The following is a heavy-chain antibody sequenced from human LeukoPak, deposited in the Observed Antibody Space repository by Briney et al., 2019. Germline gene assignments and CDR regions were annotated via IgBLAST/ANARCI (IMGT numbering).Heavy chain of an antibody. V-gene: IGHV3-15*01. CDR1: GFTFSNAW. J-gene: IGHJ5*02. Sequence: PGGSLRLSCAASGFTFSNAWMSCVRQAPGKGLEWVGRIKSKTDGGTTDYAAPVKGRFTISRDDSKNTLYLQMNSLKTEDTAVYYCTTVNVRSRYDFWSGYYLPWGQGTLVTVSS. CDR3: TTVNVRSRYDFWSGYYLP. CDR2: IKSKTDGGTT. D-gene: IGHD3-3*01.